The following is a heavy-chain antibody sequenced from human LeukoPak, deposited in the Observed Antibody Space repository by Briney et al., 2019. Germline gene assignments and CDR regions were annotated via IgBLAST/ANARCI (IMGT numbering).Heavy chain of an antibody. V-gene: IGHV4-39*07. CDR1: GGSISSGDYY. CDR2: INHSGST. CDR3: ARGRRYYYYYMDV. Sequence: SETLSLTCTVSGGSISSGDYYWSWIRQPPGKGLEWIGEINHSGSTNYNPSLKSRVTISVDTSKNQFSLKLSSVTAADTAVYYCARGRRYYYYYMDVWGKGTTVTVSS. J-gene: IGHJ6*03.